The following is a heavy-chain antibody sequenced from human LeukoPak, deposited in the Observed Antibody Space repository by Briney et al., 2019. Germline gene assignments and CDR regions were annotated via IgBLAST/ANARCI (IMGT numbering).Heavy chain of an antibody. CDR1: GFIFSTYS. J-gene: IGHJ4*02. Sequence: GGSLRLSCAASGFIFSTYSMTWVRQAPGKGLEWVSYISSSSSAIYHADSVRGRFTVSRDNAKNFLYLQMKSLRDEDTAVYYCVRRQGYVGSLLDNWGQGTLVTVSS. D-gene: IGHD1-26*01. V-gene: IGHV3-48*02. CDR3: VRRQGYVGSLLDN. CDR2: ISSSSSAI.